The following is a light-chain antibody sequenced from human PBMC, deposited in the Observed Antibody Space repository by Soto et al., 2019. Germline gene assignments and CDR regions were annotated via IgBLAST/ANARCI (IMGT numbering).Light chain of an antibody. CDR1: QSVLYSSNNKNY. CDR3: QQYYSTPQT. J-gene: IGKJ1*01. CDR2: WAS. Sequence: DIVMTQSPDSLAVSLGERATINCKSSQSVLYSSNNKNYLAWYQQTPGQPPKLLIYWASTRASGVPDRFSGSGSGTDFTLTISSLQAEDVAVYYCQQYYSTPQTFGQGTRVEIK. V-gene: IGKV4-1*01.